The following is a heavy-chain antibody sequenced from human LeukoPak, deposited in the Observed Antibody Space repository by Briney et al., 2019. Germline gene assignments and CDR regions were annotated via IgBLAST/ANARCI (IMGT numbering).Heavy chain of an antibody. Sequence: SETLSLTCTVSGGSISSSSYYWGWIRQPPGKGLEWIGSIYYSGSTYYNPSLKSRVTISVDTSKNQFSLKLSSVTAADTAVYYCAGRSGHRLERNYYYYGMDVWGQGTTVTVSS. CDR3: AGRSGHRLERNYYYYGMDV. CDR1: GGSISSSSYY. D-gene: IGHD3-3*01. V-gene: IGHV4-39*01. CDR2: IYYSGST. J-gene: IGHJ6*02.